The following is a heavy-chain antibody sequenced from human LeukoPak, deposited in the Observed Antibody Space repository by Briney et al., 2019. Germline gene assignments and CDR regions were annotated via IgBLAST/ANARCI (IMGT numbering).Heavy chain of an antibody. D-gene: IGHD3-22*01. CDR3: AKSFLLYYYDGSGYSYFDY. Sequence: PGGSLRLSCAASGFTFSSYGMHWVRQAPGKGLEWVAFIRYDGSNKYYADSVKGRFTISRDNSKNTLYLQMNSLRAEDTAVYYCAKSFLLYYYDGSGYSYFDYWGQGTLVTVSS. J-gene: IGHJ4*02. CDR2: IRYDGSNK. V-gene: IGHV3-30*02. CDR1: GFTFSSYG.